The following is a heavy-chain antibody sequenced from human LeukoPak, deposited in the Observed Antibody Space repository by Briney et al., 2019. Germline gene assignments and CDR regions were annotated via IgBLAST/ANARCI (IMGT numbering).Heavy chain of an antibody. Sequence: GGSLRLSCAASGFAFNTHAMTWVRQAPGKGLEWVANIKQDGSEKYYVDSVKGRFTISRDNAKNSLYLQMNSLRTDDTAVYFCEREGPFDFWGQGTLVTVSS. CDR1: GFAFNTHA. CDR2: IKQDGSEK. V-gene: IGHV3-7*01. CDR3: EREGPFDF. J-gene: IGHJ4*02.